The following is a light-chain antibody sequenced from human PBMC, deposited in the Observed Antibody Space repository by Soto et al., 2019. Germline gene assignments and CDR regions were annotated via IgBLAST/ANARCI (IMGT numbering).Light chain of an antibody. Sequence: DIQMTHSPSSLSASVGARVTITCRASQSISNYVAWYQQKPGKVPKLLIYAASTLQSGVPSRCSGSGSGTDFTLTSSRLQPEDVATYYCQKNNSAPITFGQGTRLEIK. CDR3: QKNNSAPIT. CDR2: AAS. V-gene: IGKV1-27*01. CDR1: QSISNY. J-gene: IGKJ5*01.